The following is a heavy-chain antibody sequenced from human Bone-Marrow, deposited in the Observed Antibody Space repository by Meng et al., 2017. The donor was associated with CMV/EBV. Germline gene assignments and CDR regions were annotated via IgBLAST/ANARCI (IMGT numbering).Heavy chain of an antibody. CDR2: INWNGGST. J-gene: IGHJ6*02. Sequence: GGSLKISCAASGFTFDDYGMSWVRQAPGKGLEWVSGINWNGGSTGYADSVKGRFTISRDNAKNSLYLQMNSLRAEDTALYYCARDKTAGLNGGMDVWGQGTTVTVSS. V-gene: IGHV3-20*04. D-gene: IGHD2-8*01. CDR1: GFTFDDYG. CDR3: ARDKTAGLNGGMDV.